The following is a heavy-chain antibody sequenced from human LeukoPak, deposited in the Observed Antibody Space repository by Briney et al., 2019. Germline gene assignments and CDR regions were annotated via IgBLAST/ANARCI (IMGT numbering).Heavy chain of an antibody. Sequence: SETLSLTCAVYGGSFSGYYWSWIRQPPGKGLEWIGEINHSGSTNYNPSLKSRVTISVDTSKNQFSLKLSSATAADTAVYYCARYRTIYYDSSGYWVWGQGTLVTVSS. CDR2: INHSGST. J-gene: IGHJ4*02. CDR3: ARYRTIYYDSSGYWV. V-gene: IGHV4-34*01. D-gene: IGHD3-22*01. CDR1: GGSFSGYY.